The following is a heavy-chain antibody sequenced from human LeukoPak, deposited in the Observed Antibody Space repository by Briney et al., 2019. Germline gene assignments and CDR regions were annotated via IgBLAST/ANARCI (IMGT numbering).Heavy chain of an antibody. CDR2: IKQDGSEK. J-gene: IGHJ4*02. CDR3: AREGGSGWYGGNYFDY. Sequence: GGSLRLSCAASGFTFSSYWMSWVRQAPGKGLEWVANIKQDGSEKYYVDSVKGRFTISRDNAKNSLYLQMSSLRAEDTAVYYCAREGGSGWYGGNYFDYWGQGTLVTVSS. CDR1: GFTFSSYW. V-gene: IGHV3-7*01. D-gene: IGHD6-19*01.